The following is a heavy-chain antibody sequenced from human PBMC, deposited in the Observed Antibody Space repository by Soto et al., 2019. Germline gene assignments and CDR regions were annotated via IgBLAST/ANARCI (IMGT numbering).Heavy chain of an antibody. J-gene: IGHJ4*02. Sequence: SQTLSLTCAISGDSVSSNSAAWNWSRQSPSRGLEWLGRTYYRSKWYNDYAVSVKSRITINPDTSKNQFSMQLNSVTPEDTAVYYRARFSLSSRSLPYYFDHWGQGTPATVYS. CDR2: TYYRSKWYN. D-gene: IGHD6-13*01. CDR3: ARFSLSSRSLPYYFDH. V-gene: IGHV6-1*01. CDR1: GDSVSSNSAA.